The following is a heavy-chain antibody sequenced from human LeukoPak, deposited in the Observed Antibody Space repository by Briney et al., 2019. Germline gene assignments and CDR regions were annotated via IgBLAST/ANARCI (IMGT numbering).Heavy chain of an antibody. V-gene: IGHV3-23*01. CDR2: MCGSAGCT. CDR1: LVTFNIYA. D-gene: IGHD3-22*01. J-gene: IGHJ5*02. CDR3: VRDRPNYHESNGHYYNRDGDH. Sequence: GGSLRLSCAESLVTFNIYALSWVRLAPGKGLQWVASMCGSAGCTFYSDSVKGRFTISRDNSKNTLYLQMNSLRAEDTAIYYCVRDRPNYHESNGHYYNRDGDHWGQGTLVTVSS.